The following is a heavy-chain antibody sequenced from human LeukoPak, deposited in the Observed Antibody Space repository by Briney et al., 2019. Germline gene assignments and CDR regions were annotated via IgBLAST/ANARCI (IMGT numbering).Heavy chain of an antibody. D-gene: IGHD6-6*01. V-gene: IGHV1-18*01. CDR3: ARGSSNVAARNNWFDP. CDR2: ISAYNGNT. CDR1: GYTFTSYG. Sequence: ASVKVSCKASGYTFTSYGISWVRQAPGQGLEWMGWISAYNGNTNYAQKLQGRVTMTTDTSTSTAYMELSSLRSEDTAVYYCARGSSNVAARNNWFDPWGQGTLVTVSS. J-gene: IGHJ5*02.